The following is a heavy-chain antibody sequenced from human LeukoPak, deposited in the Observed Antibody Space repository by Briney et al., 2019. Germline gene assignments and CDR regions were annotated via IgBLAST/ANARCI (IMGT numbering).Heavy chain of an antibody. CDR1: GITFSSRS. D-gene: IGHD3-22*01. CDR3: ARDYLEVVVNYYYYYMDV. Sequence: ASVKVSCKASGITFSSRSISWVRQAPGQGLEWMGWISAYNGNTNCAQKLQGRVTMTTDTSTSTAYMELRSLRSDDTAVYYCARDYLEVVVNYYYYYMDVWGKGTTVTVSS. V-gene: IGHV1-18*01. J-gene: IGHJ6*03. CDR2: ISAYNGNT.